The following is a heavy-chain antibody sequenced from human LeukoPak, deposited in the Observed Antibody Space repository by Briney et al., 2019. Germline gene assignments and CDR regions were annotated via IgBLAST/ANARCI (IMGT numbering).Heavy chain of an antibody. CDR2: ISNSGST. J-gene: IGHJ4*02. D-gene: IGHD5-18*01. CDR3: ARMRLGYSFDY. Sequence: SSQTLSLTCTVSGGAVNSGGYYWNWIRQHPGRGLEWIGYISNSGSTYYNPSLKGRPFISVDTSKNHFSLKLRSVTSADAAVYFCARMRLGYSFDYWGQGSLVTVSS. V-gene: IGHV4-31*03. CDR1: GGAVNSGGYY.